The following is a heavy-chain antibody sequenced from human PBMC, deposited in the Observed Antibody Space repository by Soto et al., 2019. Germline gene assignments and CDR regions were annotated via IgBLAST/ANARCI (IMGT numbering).Heavy chain of an antibody. CDR3: ARIPSMCSGWYFDY. D-gene: IGHD6-19*01. V-gene: IGHV2-26*01. J-gene: IGHJ4*02. CDR1: GFSLSNTRMG. Sequence: SGPTLVNPTETLTLTCTVSGFSLSNTRMGVSWIRQPPGKALEWLAHIFSNGEKSYRTSLKSGLTISKDTSKSQVVLTMTNMDPLDTATYYCARIPSMCSGWYFDYWGQGALVTVSS. CDR2: IFSNGEK.